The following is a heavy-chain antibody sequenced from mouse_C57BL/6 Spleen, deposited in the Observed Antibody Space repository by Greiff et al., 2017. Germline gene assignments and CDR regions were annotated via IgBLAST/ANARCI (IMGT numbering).Heavy chain of an antibody. Sequence: EVQLQQSGPELVKPGASVKISCKASGYSFTDYNMNWVKQSNGKSLEWIGVINPNYGTTSYNQKFKGKATLTVDQSSSTAYMQLNSLTSEDSAVXYCASPHYYGSSYGYFDVWGTGTTVTSPQ. J-gene: IGHJ1*03. CDR2: INPNYGTT. V-gene: IGHV1-39*01. CDR3: ASPHYYGSSYGYFDV. CDR1: GYSFTDYN. D-gene: IGHD1-1*01.